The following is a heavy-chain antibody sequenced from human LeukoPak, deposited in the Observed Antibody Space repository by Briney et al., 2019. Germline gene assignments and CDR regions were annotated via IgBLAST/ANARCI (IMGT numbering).Heavy chain of an antibody. Sequence: GGSLKLSCAASGFTFSGSAMHWVRQASGKGLEWVGRIRSKANSYATAYAASVKGRFTISRDDSKNTAYLRMNSLKTEDTAVYYCTRPIQGLYEGPRFDPWGQGTLVTVSS. CDR3: TRPIQGLYEGPRFDP. J-gene: IGHJ5*02. D-gene: IGHD3-16*01. CDR2: IRSKANSYAT. V-gene: IGHV3-73*01. CDR1: GFTFSGSA.